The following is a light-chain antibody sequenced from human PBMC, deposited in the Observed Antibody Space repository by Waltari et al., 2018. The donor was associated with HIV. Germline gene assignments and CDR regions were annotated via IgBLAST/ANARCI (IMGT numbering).Light chain of an antibody. CDR2: EVT. CDR3: SSYTRRGTVG. J-gene: IGLJ2*01. CDR1: SSDIGYYDY. V-gene: IGLV2-14*01. Sequence: PGQSIVLPCTGSSSDIGYYDYVSWYQQYPGQAPKALIYEVTSRPSGTSSRFSGSKSATTAFLAISKLQTDDEADYFCSSYTRRGTVGFGGGTRLTVL.